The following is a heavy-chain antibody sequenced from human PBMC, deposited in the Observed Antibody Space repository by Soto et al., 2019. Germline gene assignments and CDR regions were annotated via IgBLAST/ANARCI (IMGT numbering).Heavy chain of an antibody. J-gene: IGHJ3*02. V-gene: IGHV1-24*01. D-gene: IGHD2-2*01. Sequence: ASVKVSCKVSGYTLTELSMHWVRQAPGKGLEWMGGFDPEDGETIYAQKFQGRVTMTEDTSTDTAYMELSSLRSEDTAVYYCATAGSLVLVPAAIGSNAFDIWGQGTMVTVSS. CDR3: ATAGSLVLVPAAIGSNAFDI. CDR2: FDPEDGET. CDR1: GYTLTELS.